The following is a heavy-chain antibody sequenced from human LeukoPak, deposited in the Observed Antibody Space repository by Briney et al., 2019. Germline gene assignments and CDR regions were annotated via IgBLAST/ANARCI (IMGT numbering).Heavy chain of an antibody. CDR3: ARGYSGYDIDYYYYYYMDV. V-gene: IGHV1-8*01. J-gene: IGHJ6*03. Sequence: ASVKVSCKASGYTFTSYDINWVRQATGQGLEWMGWMNPNSGNTGYAQKFQGRVTMTRNTSISTAYMELSSLRSEDTAVYCCARGYSGYDIDYYYYYYMDVWGKGTTVTVSS. D-gene: IGHD5-12*01. CDR1: GYTFTSYD. CDR2: MNPNSGNT.